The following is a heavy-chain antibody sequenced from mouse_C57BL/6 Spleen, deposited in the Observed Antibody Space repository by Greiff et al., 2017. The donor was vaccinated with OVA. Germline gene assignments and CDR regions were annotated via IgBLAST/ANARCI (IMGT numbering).Heavy chain of an antibody. J-gene: IGHJ2*01. CDR3: ARCRGSSSYDY. CDR1: GYTFTSYW. CDR2: IDPSDSYT. V-gene: IGHV1-69*01. Sequence: QVQLQQSGAELVMPGASVKLSCKASGYTFTSYWMHWVKQRPGQGLEWIGEIDPSDSYTNYNQKFKGKSTLTVDKSSSTAYMQLSSLTSEDAAVDYCARCRGSSSYDYWGQGTTLTVSS. D-gene: IGHD1-1*01.